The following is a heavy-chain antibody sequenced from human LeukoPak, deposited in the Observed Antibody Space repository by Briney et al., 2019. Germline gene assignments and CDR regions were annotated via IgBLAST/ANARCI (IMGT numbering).Heavy chain of an antibody. J-gene: IGHJ1*01. Sequence: GGSLRLSCAASGFTFSSYWMHWVRQAPGKGLVWVSRINSDGSSTSYADSVKGRFTISRDNAKNTLYRQMNSLRAEDTAVYYCAREGFGYYYDSSGYYPSEYFQHWGQGTLVAVSS. V-gene: IGHV3-74*01. CDR3: AREGFGYYYDSSGYYPSEYFQH. CDR2: INSDGSST. CDR1: GFTFSSYW. D-gene: IGHD3-22*01.